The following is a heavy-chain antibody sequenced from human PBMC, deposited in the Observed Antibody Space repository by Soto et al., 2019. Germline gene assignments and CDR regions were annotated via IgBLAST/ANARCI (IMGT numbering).Heavy chain of an antibody. D-gene: IGHD2-2*01. J-gene: IGHJ6*04. Sequence: SVKVSCKASGGTFSSYAISWVRQAPGQGLEWMGGIIPIFGTANYAQKFQGRVTITADESTSTAYMELSSLRSEDTAVYYCARYCSSTSCYGWDYYYGMDVWGKGTTVTVSS. CDR3: ARYCSSTSCYGWDYYYGMDV. CDR2: IIPIFGTA. V-gene: IGHV1-69*13. CDR1: GGTFSSYA.